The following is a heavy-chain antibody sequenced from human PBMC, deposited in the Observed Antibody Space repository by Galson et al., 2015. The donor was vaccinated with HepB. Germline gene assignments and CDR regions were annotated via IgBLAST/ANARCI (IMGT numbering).Heavy chain of an antibody. CDR2: ISGSGGST. CDR3: AKDPDYYGSGSYSDY. V-gene: IGHV3-23*01. CDR1: GFTFSSYA. D-gene: IGHD3-10*01. Sequence: SLRLSCAASGFTFSSYAMSWVRQAPGKGLEWVSAISGSGGSTYYADSEKGRFTISRDNSKNTLYLQMNSLRAEDTAVYYCAKDPDYYGSGSYSDYWGQGTLVTVSS. J-gene: IGHJ4*02.